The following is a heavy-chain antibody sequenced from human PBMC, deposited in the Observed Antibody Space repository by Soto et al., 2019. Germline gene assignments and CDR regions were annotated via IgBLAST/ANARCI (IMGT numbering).Heavy chain of an antibody. Sequence: SETLSLTCTVSGGSISSSTYYWGWIRQPPGKGLDWIGSIYYSGSTYYNPSLKSRVTISVDTSKNQFSLKLSSVTAADTAVYYCARDTIYYDSSGYQTLYYFDYWGQGTLVTVSS. J-gene: IGHJ4*02. CDR2: IYYSGST. CDR3: ARDTIYYDSSGYQTLYYFDY. V-gene: IGHV4-39*07. D-gene: IGHD3-22*01. CDR1: GGSISSSTYY.